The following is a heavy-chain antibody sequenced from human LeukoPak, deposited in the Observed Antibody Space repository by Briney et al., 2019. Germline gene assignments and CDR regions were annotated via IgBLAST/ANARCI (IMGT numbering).Heavy chain of an antibody. J-gene: IGHJ6*03. CDR3: ARGEGSGDERDYYYYYMDV. Sequence: GASVKVSCKASGGTFSSYAISWVRQAPGQGLEWMGRIIPIFGTANYAQKFQGRVTITTDESTSTAYMELSSLRSEDTAVYYCARGEGSGDERDYYYYYMDVWGKGTTVTVSS. D-gene: IGHD5-12*01. CDR2: IIPIFGTA. V-gene: IGHV1-69*05. CDR1: GGTFSSYA.